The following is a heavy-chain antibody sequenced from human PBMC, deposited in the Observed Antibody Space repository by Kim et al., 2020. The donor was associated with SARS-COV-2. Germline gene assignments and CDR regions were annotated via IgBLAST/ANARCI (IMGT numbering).Heavy chain of an antibody. J-gene: IGHJ3*02. CDR3: AGVGPRTFDI. Sequence: NTKYSQKFQGRVTITRDASAGTAYVELGSLRSGDTAVYYCAGVGPRTFDIWGQGTMVTVSS. D-gene: IGHD1-1*01. CDR2: NT. V-gene: IGHV1-3*01.